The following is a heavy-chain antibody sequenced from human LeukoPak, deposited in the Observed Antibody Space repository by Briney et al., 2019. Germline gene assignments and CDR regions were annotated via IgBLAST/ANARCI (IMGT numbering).Heavy chain of an antibody. CDR1: AGSISSYY. Sequence: PSETLSLTCTVSAGSISSYYWTWIRQPPGKGLEWIGYIFPSGSAYYNPSLKTRVTISVDTSKNQFSLKLTSVTAADTAVYYCARRHHYSYFMDAWGEGTTVTVSS. CDR2: IFPSGSA. J-gene: IGHJ6*03. V-gene: IGHV4-4*09. CDR3: ARRHHYSYFMDA.